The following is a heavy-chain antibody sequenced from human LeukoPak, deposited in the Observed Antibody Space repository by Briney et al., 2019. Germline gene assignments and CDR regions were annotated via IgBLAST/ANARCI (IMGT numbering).Heavy chain of an antibody. Sequence: SETLSLTCTVSGGSISSYYWSWIRQPPGKGLEWIGYIYYSGSTNYNPSLKSRVTVSVDTSKNQFSLKLSSVTAADTAVYYCARHLSSRFMAFDIWGQGTMVTVSS. V-gene: IGHV4-59*08. CDR2: IYYSGST. CDR1: GGSISSYY. CDR3: ARHLSSRFMAFDI. D-gene: IGHD2/OR15-2a*01. J-gene: IGHJ3*02.